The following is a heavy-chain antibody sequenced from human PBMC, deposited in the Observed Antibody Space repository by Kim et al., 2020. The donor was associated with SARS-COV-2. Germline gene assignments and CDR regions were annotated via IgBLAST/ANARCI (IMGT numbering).Heavy chain of an antibody. D-gene: IGHD2-15*01. CDR2: ISGSGGST. CDR1: GFTFSSYA. V-gene: IGHV3-23*01. Sequence: GGSLRLSCAASGFTFSSYAMSWVRQAPGKGLEWVSAISGSGGSTYYADSVKGRFTISRDNSKNTLYLQMNSLRAEDTAVYYCAKGVFHCSGGSCYSVWGQGTLVTVSS. J-gene: IGHJ4*02. CDR3: AKGVFHCSGGSCYSV.